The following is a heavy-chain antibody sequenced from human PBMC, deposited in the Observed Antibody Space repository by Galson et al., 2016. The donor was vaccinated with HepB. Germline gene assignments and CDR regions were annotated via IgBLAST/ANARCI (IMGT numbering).Heavy chain of an antibody. CDR1: GFTFSSYG. CDR2: ISYDGSNK. D-gene: IGHD2-2*01. V-gene: IGHV3-30*18. J-gene: IGHJ4*02. CDR3: AKDGRIYCSSASCHDHFHY. Sequence: SLRLSCAASGFTFSSYGMHWVRQAPGKGLEWVAFISYDGSNKKYEDSVKGRFTISRDHSKKTLSLQMNSLRGEDTAVYYCAKDGRIYCSSASCHDHFHYWGQGTLVTVSS.